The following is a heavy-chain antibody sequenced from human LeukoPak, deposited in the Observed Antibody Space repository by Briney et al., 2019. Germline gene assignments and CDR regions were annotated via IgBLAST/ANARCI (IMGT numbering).Heavy chain of an antibody. D-gene: IGHD2-15*01. CDR2: LIPLFGIT. Sequence: GASVTVSCKASGGTFSNYAFSWVRQAPGQGLEGVGRLIPLFGITNYAQKFEGRVTITADKSTSTAYMELSSLRSEDTAVYFCASQFTPLSGMDVWGQGTTVTVSS. V-gene: IGHV1-69*04. CDR1: GGTFSNYA. J-gene: IGHJ6*02. CDR3: ASQFTPLSGMDV.